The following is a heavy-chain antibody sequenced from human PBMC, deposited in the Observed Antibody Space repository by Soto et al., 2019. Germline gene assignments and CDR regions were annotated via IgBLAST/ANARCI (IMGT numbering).Heavy chain of an antibody. CDR3: ARYGVGYCSSTSCYRGFYYYGMDV. D-gene: IGHD2-2*01. CDR1: GYTFTSYA. V-gene: IGHV1-3*01. Sequence: ASVKVSCKASGYTFTSYAMHWVRQAPGQRLEWMGWINAGNGNTKYSQKFQGRVTITRDTSASTAYMELSSLRSEDTAVYYCARYGVGYCSSTSCYRGFYYYGMDVWGQGTTVTVSS. J-gene: IGHJ6*02. CDR2: INAGNGNT.